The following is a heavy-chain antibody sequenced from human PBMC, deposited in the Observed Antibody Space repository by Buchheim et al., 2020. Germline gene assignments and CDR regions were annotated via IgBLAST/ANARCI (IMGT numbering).Heavy chain of an antibody. CDR3: ARDSLDSGSYVSRAYYFDY. J-gene: IGHJ4*02. CDR1: GGSISSGDYY. D-gene: IGHD1-26*01. V-gene: IGHV4-30-4*01. CDR2: IYYSGST. Sequence: QVQLQESGPGLVKPSQALSLTCTVSGGSISSGDYYWSWIRQPPGKGLEWIGYIYYSGSTYYNPSLKSRVTISVDTSKNQFSLKLSSVTAADTAVYYCARDSLDSGSYVSRAYYFDYWGQGTL.